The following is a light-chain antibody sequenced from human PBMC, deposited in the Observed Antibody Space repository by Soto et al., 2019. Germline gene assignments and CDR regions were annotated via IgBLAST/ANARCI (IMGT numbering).Light chain of an antibody. CDR2: EAS. Sequence: QSVLTQPASVSGSPGQSMTLSCTGTSSDVGSYNLVSWYQQHPGKAPKFMIYEASKRPSGVSNRFSGSKSGNTASLTISGLQAEDEADYYCCSYAGSSTDVFGIGTKLTVL. J-gene: IGLJ1*01. CDR3: CSYAGSSTDV. CDR1: SSDVGSYNL. V-gene: IGLV2-23*01.